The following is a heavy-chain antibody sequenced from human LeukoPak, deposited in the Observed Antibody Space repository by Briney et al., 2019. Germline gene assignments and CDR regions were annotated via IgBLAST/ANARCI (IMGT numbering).Heavy chain of an antibody. CDR2: ISAYNGNT. CDR3: ARDLSGYYFDY. CDR1: GYTFTSYT. D-gene: IGHD3-10*01. Sequence: ASVKVSCKASGYTFTSYTISWVRQAPGQGLEWMGGISAYNGNTNYAQKFQGRVTMTTDTSTTIAYMELRSLRSDDTAVYYCARDLSGYYFDYWGQGTLVTVSS. V-gene: IGHV1-18*04. J-gene: IGHJ4*02.